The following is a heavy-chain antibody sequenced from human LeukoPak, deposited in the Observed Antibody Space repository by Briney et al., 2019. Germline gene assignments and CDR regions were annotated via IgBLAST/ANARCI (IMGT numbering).Heavy chain of an antibody. CDR2: IIPIFGTA. CDR1: GGTFSSYA. V-gene: IGHV1-69*06. Sequence: SVKVSCKASGGTFSSYAISWVRQAPGQGLEWMGGIIPIFGTANYAQKFQGRVTITADKSTSTAYMELSSLRSEDTAVYYCARGPPGAYYYYMDVWGKGTTVTVSS. J-gene: IGHJ6*03. CDR3: ARGPPGAYYYYMDV.